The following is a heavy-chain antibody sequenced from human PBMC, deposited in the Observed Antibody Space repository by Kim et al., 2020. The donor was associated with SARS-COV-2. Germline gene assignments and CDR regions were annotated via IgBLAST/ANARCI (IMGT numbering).Heavy chain of an antibody. D-gene: IGHD3-3*01. J-gene: IGHJ4*02. Sequence: YYADSWKGRSTISRDNSNNTLYLQMNSLRAEDTAVYYCAKRVLEWLLVDYWGQGTLVTVSS. V-gene: IGHV3-23*01. CDR3: AKRVLEWLLVDY.